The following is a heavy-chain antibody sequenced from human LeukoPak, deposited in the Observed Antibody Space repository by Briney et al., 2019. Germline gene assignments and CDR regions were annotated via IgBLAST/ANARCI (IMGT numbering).Heavy chain of an antibody. J-gene: IGHJ4*02. V-gene: IGHV4-39*01. CDR1: GGSISSSNYY. D-gene: IGHD2-2*01. CDR2: IYTGST. Sequence: SETLSLTCTVSGGSISSSNYYWGWIRQPPGKGLEWIGSIYTGSTYYSPSHKSRVTISVDTSKNQFSLKLSSVTAADTAVYYCARHQLISSTSCFDYWGQGTLVTVSS. CDR3: ARHQLISSTSCFDY.